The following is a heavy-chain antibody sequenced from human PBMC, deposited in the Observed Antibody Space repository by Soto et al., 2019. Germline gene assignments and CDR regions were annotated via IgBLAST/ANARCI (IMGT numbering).Heavy chain of an antibody. V-gene: IGHV3-33*01. Sequence: QVQLVESGGGVVQPGRSLRLSCAASGFTFSSYGMHWVRQAPGKGLEWVAVIWYDGSNKYYADSVKGRFTISRDNSKNTLYLQMNSLRAADTAVYYCARRSYYGSGRPYPTLDYWGQGTLVTVSS. CDR2: IWYDGSNK. D-gene: IGHD3-10*01. CDR1: GFTFSSYG. CDR3: ARRSYYGSGRPYPTLDY. J-gene: IGHJ4*02.